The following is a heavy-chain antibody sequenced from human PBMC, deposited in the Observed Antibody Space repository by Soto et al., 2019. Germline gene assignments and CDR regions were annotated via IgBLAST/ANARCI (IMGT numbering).Heavy chain of an antibody. D-gene: IGHD6-13*01. V-gene: IGHV3-33*01. CDR3: SRDAAFSRFDY. CDR2: IWFDGSNK. Sequence: GGSLRLSCAASGFTFSSYGMNWVRQAPGKGLEWVAVIWFDGSNKYYADSVKGRFTISRDNSKNTLYLQMNSLRVDDTAVYYCSRDAAFSRFDYWGQGTLVTVSS. J-gene: IGHJ4*02. CDR1: GFTFSSYG.